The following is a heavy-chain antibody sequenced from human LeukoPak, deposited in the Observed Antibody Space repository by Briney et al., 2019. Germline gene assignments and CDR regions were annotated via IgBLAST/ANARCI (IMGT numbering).Heavy chain of an antibody. CDR3: ARTYYDILTGYYYFDY. Sequence: PSETLSLTCTVSGGSISSSSYYWGWIRQPPGKGLEWIGSIYYSGSTYYNPSLKSRVTISVDTSKNQFSLKLSSVTAADTAVYYCARTYYDILTGYYYFDYRGQGTLVTVSS. CDR2: IYYSGST. J-gene: IGHJ4*02. CDR1: GGSISSSSYY. V-gene: IGHV4-39*07. D-gene: IGHD3-9*01.